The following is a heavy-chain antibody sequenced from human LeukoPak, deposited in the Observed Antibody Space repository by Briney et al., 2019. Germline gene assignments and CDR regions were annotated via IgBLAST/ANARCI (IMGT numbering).Heavy chain of an antibody. CDR1: GFTFSSYG. V-gene: IGHV3-30*18. CDR3: AKSGHYDILTED. D-gene: IGHD3-9*01. CDR2: ISYDGSNK. J-gene: IGHJ4*02. Sequence: PGGSLRLSCAASGFTFSSYGMHWVRQAPGKGLEWVAVISYDGSNKYYADSVKGRFTISRDNSKNTLFLQMNSLRAEDTAVYYCAKSGHYDILTEDWGQGTLVTVSS.